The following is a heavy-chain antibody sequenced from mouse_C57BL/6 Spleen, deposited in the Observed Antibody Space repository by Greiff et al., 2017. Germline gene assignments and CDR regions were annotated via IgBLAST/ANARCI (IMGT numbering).Heavy chain of an antibody. D-gene: IGHD4-1*01. CDR3: ARQGGTYYFDY. J-gene: IGHJ2*01. CDR2: IHPNSGST. Sequence: QVQLQQPGAELVKPGASVKLSCKASGYTFTSYWMHWVKQRPGQGLEWIGMIHPNSGSTNYNEKFKSKATLTVDKSSSTAYMQLSSLTSEDSAVYYCARQGGTYYFDYWGQGTTLTVSS. CDR1: GYTFTSYW. V-gene: IGHV1-64*01.